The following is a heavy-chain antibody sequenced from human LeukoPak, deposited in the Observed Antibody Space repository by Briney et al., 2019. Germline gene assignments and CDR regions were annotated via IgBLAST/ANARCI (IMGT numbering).Heavy chain of an antibody. CDR1: GFTFSNYA. J-gene: IGHJ4*02. D-gene: IGHD6-13*01. V-gene: IGHV3-9*01. Sequence: PGGSLTLSCAPSGFTFSNYAMNWVRQAPGKGLEWVSGISWNSGSIGYADSVKGRFTISRDNAKNSLYLQMNSLRAEDTALYYCAKVDSLSSSSPIDYWGQGTLVTVSS. CDR3: AKVDSLSSSSPIDY. CDR2: ISWNSGSI.